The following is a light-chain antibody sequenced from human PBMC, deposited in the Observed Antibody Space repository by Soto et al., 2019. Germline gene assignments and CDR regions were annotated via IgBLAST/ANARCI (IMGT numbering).Light chain of an antibody. CDR3: QLYDHWLGA. V-gene: IGKV3-15*01. J-gene: IGKJ4*02. Sequence: EIVLTQSPGTLSLSPGERATLSCRASQSVIILLAWYQQKPGQAPRLLIHGATTRATGIPARFSGSGSGTEFTLTSIGIQCKGVVVCYCQLYDHWLGAFAGGTKVDIK. CDR2: GAT. CDR1: QSVIIL.